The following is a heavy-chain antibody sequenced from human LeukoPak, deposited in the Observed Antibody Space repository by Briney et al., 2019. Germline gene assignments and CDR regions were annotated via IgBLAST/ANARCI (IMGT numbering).Heavy chain of an antibody. CDR1: GFTLSNYD. CDR3: AKGSGRPNWFDP. D-gene: IGHD3-10*01. J-gene: IGHJ5*02. CDR2: ISGSGGTT. V-gene: IGHV3-23*01. Sequence: GGSLRLSCGASGFTLSNYDMSWVRQAPGKGLEWVSAISGSGGTTYYADSVKGRFTISRDNSKNTLYLQMNSLRAEDTAVYYCAKGSGRPNWFDPWGQGTLVTVSS.